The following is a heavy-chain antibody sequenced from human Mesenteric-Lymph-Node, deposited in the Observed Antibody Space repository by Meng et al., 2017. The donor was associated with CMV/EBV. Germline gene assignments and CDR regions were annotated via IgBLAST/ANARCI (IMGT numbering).Heavy chain of an antibody. J-gene: IGHJ4*02. Sequence: LRLSCAASGFIFSSYGIHWVRQAPGKGLEWVAVISYDGSDKLYADSVKGRSTMSRDNPNNMVFLQMNSLRVEDTAVYYCARGWRETDYWGQGTLVTVSS. CDR1: GFIFSSYG. D-gene: IGHD3-3*01. CDR3: ARGWRETDY. V-gene: IGHV3-30*03. CDR2: ISYDGSDK.